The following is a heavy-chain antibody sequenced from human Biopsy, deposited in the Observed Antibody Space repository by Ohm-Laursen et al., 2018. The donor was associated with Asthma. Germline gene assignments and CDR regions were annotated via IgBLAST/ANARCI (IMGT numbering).Heavy chain of an antibody. V-gene: IGHV4-59*01. D-gene: IGHD2-15*01. J-gene: IGHJ4*02. CDR2: IHYSGST. CDR3: VGFCSGGNCPDH. CDR1: GVSTRSYY. Sequence: SETLSLTCTVSGVSTRSYYWTWIRQPPGKGLEWIGNIHYSGSTYSNPSLKSRVTISVDTSKKQISPRLSSVIAADTAVYYCVGFCSGGNCPDHWGQGTLVTVSS.